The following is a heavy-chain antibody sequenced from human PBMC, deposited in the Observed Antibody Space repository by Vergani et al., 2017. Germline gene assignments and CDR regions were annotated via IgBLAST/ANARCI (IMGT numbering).Heavy chain of an antibody. V-gene: IGHV4-38-2*01. J-gene: IGHJ1*01. CDR1: GYSISSGYY. D-gene: IGHD3-22*01. Sequence: QVQLQESGPGLVKPSETLSLTCAVSGYSISSGYYWGWIRPPPGKGLEWIGSIYHSGSTYYNPSLKSRVTISVDTSKNQFSLKLSSVTAADTAVYYCARHTSSYYYDSSGYYIGEYFQHWGQGTLVTVSS. CDR3: ARHTSSYYYDSSGYYIGEYFQH. CDR2: IYHSGST.